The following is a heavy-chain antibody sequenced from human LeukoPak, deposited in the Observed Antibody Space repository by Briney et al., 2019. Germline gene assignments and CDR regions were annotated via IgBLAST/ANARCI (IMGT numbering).Heavy chain of an antibody. J-gene: IGHJ4*02. Sequence: SETLSLTCTISGGSVSDYYWSWIRQSPGKGLEWIGYIYHTGSTSYNPSLKSRVTISVDTSKNQFSLKLSSVTAADTAVYYCARVTGYMIEDYFDYWGQGTLVTVSS. V-gene: IGHV4-59*02. D-gene: IGHD3-22*01. CDR1: GGSVSDYY. CDR2: IYHTGST. CDR3: ARVTGYMIEDYFDY.